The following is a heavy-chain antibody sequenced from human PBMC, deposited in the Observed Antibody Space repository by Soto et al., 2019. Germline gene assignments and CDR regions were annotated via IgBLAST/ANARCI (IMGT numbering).Heavy chain of an antibody. CDR1: GFTFSSYE. CDR3: ARGRVRELGDPMDLDAFDI. V-gene: IGHV3-48*03. Sequence: EVQLVESGGGLVQPGGSLRLSCAASGFTFSSYEMNWVRQAPGKGLEWVSYISSRGSTIYYADSVKGRFTISRDNAKNSLYLQMNSLRAEDTAVYYCARGRVRELGDPMDLDAFDIWGQGTMVTVSS. J-gene: IGHJ3*02. CDR2: ISSRGSTI. D-gene: IGHD1-7*01.